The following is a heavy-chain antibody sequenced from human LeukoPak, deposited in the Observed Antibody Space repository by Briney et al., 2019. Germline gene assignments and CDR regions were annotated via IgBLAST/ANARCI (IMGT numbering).Heavy chain of an antibody. CDR3: ARDLGVSSSKPYWYFDL. D-gene: IGHD6-13*01. CDR1: GFTFSSYS. CDR2: IKDDGSDK. J-gene: IGHJ2*01. V-gene: IGHV3-7*01. Sequence: GGSLRLSCAASGFTFSSYSMNWVRQAPGKGLEWVANIKDDGSDKYYVDSVKGRFTISRDNAKNSLYLQMNSLRAEDTAVYYCARDLGVSSSKPYWYFDLRGRGTLVTVSS.